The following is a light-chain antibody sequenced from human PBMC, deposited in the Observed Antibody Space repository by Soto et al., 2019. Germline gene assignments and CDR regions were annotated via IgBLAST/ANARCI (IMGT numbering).Light chain of an antibody. V-gene: IGKV3-20*01. Sequence: EIVLTQSPGTLSLSPGERATLSCRASQSITGNYLAWYQQQYGQPPRLLIYGASDRATGIPDRFSGSGSGTDFTLTISRLEPEDFTVYYCQQHGRSPTFGLGTKLEIK. CDR1: QSITGNY. J-gene: IGKJ2*01. CDR3: QQHGRSPT. CDR2: GAS.